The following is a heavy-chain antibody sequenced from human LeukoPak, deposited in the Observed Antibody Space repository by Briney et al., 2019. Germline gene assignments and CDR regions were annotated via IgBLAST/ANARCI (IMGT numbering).Heavy chain of an antibody. Sequence: GGSLRLSCAASGFTVSSNYMSWVRQAPGKGPEWVSVIYSGGSTYYADSVKGRFSISRDNSKNTLYLQMNSLRAEDTAVYYCAREGPGIVGATFDYWGQGTLVTVSS. CDR1: GFTVSSNY. V-gene: IGHV3-66*02. CDR3: AREGPGIVGATFDY. J-gene: IGHJ4*02. CDR2: IYSGGST. D-gene: IGHD1-26*01.